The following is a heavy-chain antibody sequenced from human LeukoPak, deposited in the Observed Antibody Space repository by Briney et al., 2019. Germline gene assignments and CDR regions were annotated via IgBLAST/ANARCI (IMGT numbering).Heavy chain of an antibody. CDR1: GFTFSSYW. CDR3: WA. CDR2: INSDGSST. D-gene: IGHD2-15*01. Sequence: PGRSLRLSCAASGFTFSSYWMHWVRQAPGKGLVWVSRINSDGSSTSYADSVKGRFTISRDNDTAVYYCARDSYCSGGSCYLHPWAWGQGTLVTVSS. V-gene: IGHV3-74*01. J-gene: IGHJ5*02.